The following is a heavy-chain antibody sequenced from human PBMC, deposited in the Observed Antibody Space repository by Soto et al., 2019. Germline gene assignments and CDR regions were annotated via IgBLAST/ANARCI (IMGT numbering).Heavy chain of an antibody. J-gene: IGHJ2*01. D-gene: IGHD3-10*01. V-gene: IGHV3-74*01. CDR2: INGDGSST. CDR1: GFTFSNYW. Sequence: GGSLRLSCAASGFTFSNYWIHWVRQVPGKGLVWVSRINGDGSSTSYADSVKGRFTISRDNAKNTLYLQMNSLRAEDTAVYYCSRVLLGKVYWYIDLWGRGTLVTVSS. CDR3: SRVLLGKVYWYIDL.